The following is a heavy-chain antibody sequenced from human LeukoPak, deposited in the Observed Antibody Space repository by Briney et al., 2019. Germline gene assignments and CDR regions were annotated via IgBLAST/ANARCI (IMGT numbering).Heavy chain of an antibody. V-gene: IGHV3-23*01. CDR1: GFTFSTYA. D-gene: IGHD3-22*01. Sequence: GGSLRLSCAASGFTFSTYAMNWVRQAPWKGLEWVSGITGSGGTTFYADSVKGRFTISRDNSKSTLYLQMNSLRAEDTAISYCAKEGYPDSSGAFDSWGQGTLVTGSS. CDR2: ITGSGGTT. J-gene: IGHJ4*02. CDR3: AKEGYPDSSGAFDS.